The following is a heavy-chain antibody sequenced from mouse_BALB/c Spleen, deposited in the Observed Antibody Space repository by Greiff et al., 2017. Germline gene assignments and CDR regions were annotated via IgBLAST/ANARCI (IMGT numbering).Heavy chain of an antibody. Sequence: LEESGPELVRPGESVKISCKGSGYTFTDYAMHWVKQSHAKSLEWIGVISIYYDNTNYNQKFKGKATMTVDKSSSTAYMELARLTSEDSAIYYCARALQLGRSWFAYWGQGTLVTVSA. CDR1: GYTFTDYA. D-gene: IGHD4-1*02. CDR2: ISIYYDNT. CDR3: ARALQLGRSWFAY. J-gene: IGHJ3*01. V-gene: IGHV1-67*01.